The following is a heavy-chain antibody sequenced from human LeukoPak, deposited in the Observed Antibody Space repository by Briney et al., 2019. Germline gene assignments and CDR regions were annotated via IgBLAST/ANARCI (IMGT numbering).Heavy chain of an antibody. D-gene: IGHD1-1*01. J-gene: IGHJ4*02. Sequence: ASLKVSCMHSGYTFTVSLIQRGPEAPEQRLESMAWIRPNSGGTKYAQKFQGRVTMTRETSISTAYMELSRLRSDDTAVYYCARSLVQLIPVVDYLGQGTLVTVSS. CDR3: ARSLVQLIPVVDY. CDR2: IRPNSGGT. V-gene: IGHV1-2*02. CDR1: GYTFTVSL.